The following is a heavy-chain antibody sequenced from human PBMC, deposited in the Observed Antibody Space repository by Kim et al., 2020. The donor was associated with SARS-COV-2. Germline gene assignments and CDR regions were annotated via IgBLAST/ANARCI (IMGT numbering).Heavy chain of an antibody. J-gene: IGHJ4*02. D-gene: IGHD6-13*01. Sequence: SETLSLTCTVSGGSISSYYWSWIRQPPGKGLEWIGYIYYSGSTNYNPSLKSRVTISVDTSKNQFSLKLSSVTAADTAVYYCAGSSWYNNQHRDYWGQGTLVTVSS. CDR2: IYYSGST. CDR1: GGSISSYY. CDR3: AGSSWYNNQHRDY. V-gene: IGHV4-59*13.